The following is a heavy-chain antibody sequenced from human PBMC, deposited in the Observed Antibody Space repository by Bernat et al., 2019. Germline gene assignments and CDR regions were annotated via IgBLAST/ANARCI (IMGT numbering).Heavy chain of an antibody. CDR1: EFTFSSYW. V-gene: IGHV3-7*03. CDR3: ARFAEIYDLWSGYFTHWYFDL. D-gene: IGHD3-3*01. Sequence: EVQLVDSGGDLVQPGGSPRLSCAASEFTFSSYWMSWVRQAPGKGLEWVANIKQDGSEKYYVDSVKGRFTISRDNAKNSLYLQMSSLRAEDTAVYYCARFAEIYDLWSGYFTHWYFDLWGRGTLVTISS. J-gene: IGHJ2*01. CDR2: IKQDGSEK.